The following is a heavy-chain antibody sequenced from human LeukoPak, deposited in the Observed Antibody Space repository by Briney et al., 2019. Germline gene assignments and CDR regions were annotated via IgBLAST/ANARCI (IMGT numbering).Heavy chain of an antibody. V-gene: IGHV3-7*01. Sequence: GGSLRLSCTASGFTFADYWMTWDRQAPGKGLEWVANIRQDESEKYYVDSVKGRFTISRDNTANALYLHMNSLRADDTAVYYCGRERNWGGSESDYWGQGTLVTVSS. CDR2: IRQDESEK. D-gene: IGHD3-16*01. J-gene: IGHJ4*02. CDR1: GFTFADYW. CDR3: GRERNWGGSESDY.